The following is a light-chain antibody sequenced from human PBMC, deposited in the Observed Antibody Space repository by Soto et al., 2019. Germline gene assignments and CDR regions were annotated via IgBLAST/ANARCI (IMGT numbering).Light chain of an antibody. CDR3: MQALQTPRT. CDR1: QSLLDSNGYNF. CDR2: LGS. J-gene: IGKJ3*01. Sequence: DIVMTQSPLSLPVTPGEPASISCRSSQSLLDSNGYNFLDWYLQNPGQSPQLLISLGSNRASGVPDRFSGSGSGTDFTLKISRVEAEDVGVYYCMQALQTPRTFGPGTKVDIK. V-gene: IGKV2-28*01.